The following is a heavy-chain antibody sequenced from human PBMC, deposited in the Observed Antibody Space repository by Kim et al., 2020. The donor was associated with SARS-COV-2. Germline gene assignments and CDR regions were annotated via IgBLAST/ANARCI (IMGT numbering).Heavy chain of an antibody. J-gene: IGHJ4*02. Sequence: GGSLRLSCAASGFTFSSYGMHWVRQAPGKGLEWVAVISYDGSNKYYADSVKGRFTISRDNSKNTLYLQMNSLRAEDTAVYYCAKDLGHPKVRWLRFRTADYWGQGTLVTVSS. CDR1: GFTFSSYG. D-gene: IGHD5-12*01. CDR3: AKDLGHPKVRWLRFRTADY. V-gene: IGHV3-30*18. CDR2: ISYDGSNK.